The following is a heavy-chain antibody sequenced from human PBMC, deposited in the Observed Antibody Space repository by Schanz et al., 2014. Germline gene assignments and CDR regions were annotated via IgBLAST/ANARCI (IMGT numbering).Heavy chain of an antibody. CDR2: ISSGSSYA. CDR1: GFTFRDYY. CDR3: ARDFDDRRGDGSGYWLGDCMDV. Sequence: QVQLVESGGGLVKPGGSLRLSCAASGFTFRDYYMSWIRQAPGKGLEWVSDISSGSSYANYADSVKGRFTISRDNAKNSLYLQMNSLRAEDAAVYYCARDFDDRRGDGSGYWLGDCMDVWGQGTTVTVSS. J-gene: IGHJ6*02. D-gene: IGHD3-10*01. V-gene: IGHV3-11*05.